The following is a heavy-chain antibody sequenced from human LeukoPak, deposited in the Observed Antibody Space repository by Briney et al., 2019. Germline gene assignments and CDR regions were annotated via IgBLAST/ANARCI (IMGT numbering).Heavy chain of an antibody. V-gene: IGHV4-59*01. Sequence: SETLSLTCTVSGGSISSYYWNWIRQPPGKGLEWIGYIFYSGITNYNPSLKSRVTISVVTSKKQFSLKLTSVTAADTAVYYCARDSGSYPHWFAPWGQGTLVTVSS. CDR2: IFYSGIT. D-gene: IGHD1-26*01. CDR3: ARDSGSYPHWFAP. J-gene: IGHJ5*02. CDR1: GGSISSYY.